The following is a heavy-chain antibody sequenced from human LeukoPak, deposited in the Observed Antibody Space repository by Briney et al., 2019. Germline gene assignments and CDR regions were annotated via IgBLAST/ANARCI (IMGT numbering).Heavy chain of an antibody. V-gene: IGHV1-69*05. CDR1: GGTFSSYA. J-gene: IGHJ4*02. D-gene: IGHD7-27*01. CDR2: IIPIFGTA. Sequence: ASVKVSCKASGGTFSSYAISWVRQAPGQGLEWMGGIIPIFGTANYAQKFQGRVTMTRDTSTSTVYMELSSLRSEDTAVYYCARGRLLTGFDYWGQGTLVTVSS. CDR3: ARGRLLTGFDY.